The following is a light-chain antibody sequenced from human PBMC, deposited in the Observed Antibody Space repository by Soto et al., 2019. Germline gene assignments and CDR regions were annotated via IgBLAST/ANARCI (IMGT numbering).Light chain of an antibody. CDR3: QQHGSSPYT. CDR1: QSVSSSY. J-gene: IGKJ2*01. CDR2: GAS. V-gene: IGKV3-20*01. Sequence: EIVLTQSPGTLSLSPGERATLSCRASQSVSSSYLAWYQQKPGQAPRLLIYGASSRATGIPDRFSGSGSGTDSTLTISSLEPEDFAVYYCQQHGSSPYTFGQGTKLEIK.